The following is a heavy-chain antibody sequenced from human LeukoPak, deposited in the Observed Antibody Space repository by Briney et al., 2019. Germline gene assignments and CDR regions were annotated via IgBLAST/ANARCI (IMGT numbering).Heavy chain of an antibody. Sequence: ASVKVSCKASGYTFTGYYMHWVRQAPGQGLEWMGRINPNSGGTNYAQKFQGRVTVTRDTSISTAYMELSRLRSDDTAVYYCARDLAGPYYYDSSGVDYWGQGTLVTVSS. D-gene: IGHD3-22*01. CDR3: ARDLAGPYYYDSSGVDY. J-gene: IGHJ4*02. CDR2: INPNSGGT. V-gene: IGHV1-2*06. CDR1: GYTFTGYY.